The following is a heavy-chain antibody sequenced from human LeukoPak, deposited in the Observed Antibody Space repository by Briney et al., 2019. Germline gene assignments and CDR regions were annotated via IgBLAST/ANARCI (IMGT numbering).Heavy chain of an antibody. CDR3: ARESGHIYYDNGGYW. CDR1: GFTFIDYC. D-gene: IGHD3-22*01. Sequence: PGGSLRLSCAASGFTFIDYCMSWVRQAPGRGLERVAKINQDGSEKNYVETVKGRFTISRDNAKNSLYLQMNSLRAEDTAVYSCARESGHIYYDNGGYWGGQGTLVTVSS. V-gene: IGHV3-7*01. CDR2: INQDGSEK. J-gene: IGHJ4*02.